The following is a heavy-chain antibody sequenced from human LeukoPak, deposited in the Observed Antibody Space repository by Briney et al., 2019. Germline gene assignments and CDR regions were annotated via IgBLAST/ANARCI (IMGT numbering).Heavy chain of an antibody. J-gene: IGHJ4*02. Sequence: GESLKISCRGSGYSFTSYWIGWVRQLPGKGLEWMGIIYPGDSDTRYSPSFQGQVTISADKSISTAYLQWSSLKASDTAMYYCARAMYGSGSYSGYWGQGTLVTVSS. CDR1: GYSFTSYW. V-gene: IGHV5-51*01. CDR3: ARAMYGSGSYSGY. D-gene: IGHD3-10*01. CDR2: IYPGDSDT.